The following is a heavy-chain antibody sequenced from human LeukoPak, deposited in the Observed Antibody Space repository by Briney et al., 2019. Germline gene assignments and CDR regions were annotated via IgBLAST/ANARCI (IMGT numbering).Heavy chain of an antibody. D-gene: IGHD1-26*01. CDR2: ISAYNGNT. CDR1: GYTFTSYG. J-gene: IGHJ4*02. V-gene: IGHV1-18*01. Sequence: ASVKVSCKASGYTFTSYGISWVRQAPGQGLEWMGWISAYNGNTNYARKLQDRVTMTTDTSTSTAYMELRSLRSDDTAVYYCARLSLSGSYPDYWGQGTLVTVSS. CDR3: ARLSLSGSYPDY.